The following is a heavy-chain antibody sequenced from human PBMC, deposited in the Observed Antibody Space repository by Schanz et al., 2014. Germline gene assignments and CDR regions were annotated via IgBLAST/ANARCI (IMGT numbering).Heavy chain of an antibody. CDR2: LSGSGGST. V-gene: IGHV3-23*04. D-gene: IGHD2-15*01. J-gene: IGHJ6*02. CDR1: GFTVSSDH. CDR3: AKGMGYCSGGTCYDYYYYGLDV. Sequence: EVQLVESGGGFVQPGGSLGLSCVVSGFTVSSDHMSWVRQAPGKGLEWVSALSGSGGSTYYADSVKGRFTISRDNSKNTLYLQMNSLRAEDTAVFYCAKGMGYCSGGTCYDYYYYGLDVWGQGTTVTVSS.